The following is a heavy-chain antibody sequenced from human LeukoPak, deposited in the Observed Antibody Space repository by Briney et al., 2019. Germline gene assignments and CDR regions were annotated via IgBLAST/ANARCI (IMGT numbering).Heavy chain of an antibody. J-gene: IGHJ4*02. CDR2: INPNSDGT. Sequence: ASVKVSCKASGYTFTGYYMHWVRQAPGQGLEWMGWINPNSDGTNYAQKFQGRVTMTRDTSISTAFMELSRLRSDDTAVYYCARVRYNWNEEALFDYWGQGTLVTVSS. CDR1: GYTFTGYY. D-gene: IGHD1-1*01. V-gene: IGHV1-2*02. CDR3: ARVRYNWNEEALFDY.